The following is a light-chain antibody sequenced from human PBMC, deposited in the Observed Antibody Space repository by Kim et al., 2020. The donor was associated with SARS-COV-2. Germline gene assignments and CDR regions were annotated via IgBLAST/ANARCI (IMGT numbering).Light chain of an antibody. J-gene: IGKJ5*01. CDR2: RAT. CDR1: QSVGTH. CDR3: QQCQTAIT. Sequence: SASVGSRVILSCRASQSVGTHLAWYQQRPGQSPRLLIYRATTRATGIPARFSGSGSGAEFTLTINSLQSEDYAIYYCQQCQTAITFGQGTRLDIK. V-gene: IGKV3D-15*01.